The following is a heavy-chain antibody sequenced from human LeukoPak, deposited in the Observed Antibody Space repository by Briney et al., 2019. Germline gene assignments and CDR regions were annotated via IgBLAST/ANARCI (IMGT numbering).Heavy chain of an antibody. CDR1: GFTFSGYE. D-gene: IGHD1-26*01. V-gene: IGHV3-48*03. CDR3: ARYSGYDGMDV. Sequence: GGSLRLSCAASGFTFSGYEMNWVRQAPGKGLEWVSYISSSGSTIYYADSVKGRFTISRDNAKNSLYLQVNSLRAEDTAVYYCARYSGYDGMDVWGQGTTVTVSS. J-gene: IGHJ6*02. CDR2: ISSSGSTI.